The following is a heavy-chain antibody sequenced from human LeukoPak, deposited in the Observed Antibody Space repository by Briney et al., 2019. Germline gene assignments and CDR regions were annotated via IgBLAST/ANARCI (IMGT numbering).Heavy chain of an antibody. V-gene: IGHV3-53*01. CDR3: ARGRGYAFDY. D-gene: IGHD3-22*01. Sequence: GGSLRLSCAAYGFTVSSNYMSWVRQAPGKGLEWVSVIYSGGSTYYADSVKGRFTISRDNSKNTLCLQMNSLRAEDTAVYYCARGRGYAFDYWGQGTLVTVSS. CDR2: IYSGGST. CDR1: GFTVSSNY. J-gene: IGHJ4*02.